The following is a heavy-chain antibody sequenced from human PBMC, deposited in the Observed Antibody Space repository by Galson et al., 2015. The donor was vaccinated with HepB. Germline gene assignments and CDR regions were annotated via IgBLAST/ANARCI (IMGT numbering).Heavy chain of an antibody. CDR1: GFTFSNYS. Sequence: SLRLSCAASGFTFSNYSMNWVRQTPGKGLEWVSYLSRSSSTMFYADSVKGRFTISRDNAKNSLYLQMNRLRAEDTAVYYCATVGMGYVEPYYYGMDVWGQGTTVTVSS. CDR3: ATVGMGYVEPYYYGMDV. D-gene: IGHD3-10*01. J-gene: IGHJ6*02. V-gene: IGHV3-48*04. CDR2: LSRSSSTM.